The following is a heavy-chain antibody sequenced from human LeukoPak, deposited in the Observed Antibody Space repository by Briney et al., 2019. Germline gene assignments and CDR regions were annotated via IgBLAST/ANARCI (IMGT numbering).Heavy chain of an antibody. V-gene: IGHV4-30-2*01. CDR1: GGYISSGGYY. J-gene: IGHJ4*02. Sequence: SETLSLTCTVSGGYISSGGYYWSWIRQPPGKGLEWIGYIYHSGSTYYNPSLKSRVTISVDRSKNQFSLKLSSVTAADTAVYYCARSSWSRRAAGTSVSIDYWGQGTLVTVSS. CDR2: IYHSGST. CDR3: ARSSWSRRAAGTSVSIDY. D-gene: IGHD6-13*01.